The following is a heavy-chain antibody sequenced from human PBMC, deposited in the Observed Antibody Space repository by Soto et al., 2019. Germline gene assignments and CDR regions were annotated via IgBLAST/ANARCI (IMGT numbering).Heavy chain of an antibody. V-gene: IGHV3-23*01. D-gene: IGHD3-10*01. CDR1: GFTFSSYA. CDR3: AKDYDYYGSGGSYYYMDV. Sequence: GGSLRLSCAASGFTFSSYAMSWVRQAPGKGLEWVSAISGSGGSTYYADSVKGRFTISRDNSKNTLYLQMNSLRAEDTAVYYCAKDYDYYGSGGSYYYMDVWGKGTTVTVSS. J-gene: IGHJ6*03. CDR2: ISGSGGST.